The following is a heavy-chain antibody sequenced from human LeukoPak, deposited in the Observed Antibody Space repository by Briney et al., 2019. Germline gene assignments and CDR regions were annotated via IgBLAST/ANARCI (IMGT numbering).Heavy chain of an antibody. D-gene: IGHD3-10*01. J-gene: IGHJ6*02. CDR1: GYTFTSYY. Sequence: GASVTVSCKASGYTFTSYYMHWVRQAPGQGLEWMGIINPSGGSTSYAQKFQGRVTMTRDTSTSTVYMELSSLRSEDTAVYYCARDPGSGTTTLGYYYYYYGMDVWGQGTTVTVSS. V-gene: IGHV1-46*01. CDR2: INPSGGST. CDR3: ARDPGSGTTTLGYYYYYYGMDV.